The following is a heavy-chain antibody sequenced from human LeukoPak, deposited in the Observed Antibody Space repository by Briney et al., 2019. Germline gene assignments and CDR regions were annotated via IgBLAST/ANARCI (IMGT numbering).Heavy chain of an antibody. D-gene: IGHD5-24*01. J-gene: IGHJ4*02. CDR2: IYYSGST. V-gene: IGHV4-39*01. CDR1: GGSISSSSYY. Sequence: SETLSLTCTVSGGSISSSSYYWGWIRQPPGKGLEWIGSIYYSGSTYYDPSLKSRVTISVDTSKNQFSLKLSSVTAADTAVYYCARGDGYNSVGYYFDYWGQGTLVTVSS. CDR3: ARGDGYNSVGYYFDY.